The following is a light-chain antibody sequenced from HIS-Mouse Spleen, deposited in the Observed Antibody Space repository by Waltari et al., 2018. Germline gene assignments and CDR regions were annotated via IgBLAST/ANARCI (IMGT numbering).Light chain of an antibody. CDR1: QSVSSSY. V-gene: IGKV3-20*01. CDR3: QQYGSSPPYT. Sequence: EIVLTQSPGTLSLSPGERATLACRASQSVSSSYLAWYQHKPGHAPRLLIYGASSRATGIPDRFSGSGSGTDFTLTISRLEPEDFAVYYCQQYGSSPPYTFGQGTKLEIK. J-gene: IGKJ2*01. CDR2: GAS.